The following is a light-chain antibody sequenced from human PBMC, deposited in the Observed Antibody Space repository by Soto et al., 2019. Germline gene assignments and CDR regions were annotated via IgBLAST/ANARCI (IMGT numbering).Light chain of an antibody. V-gene: IGLV7-46*01. CDR2: NTN. J-gene: IGLJ7*01. CDR1: TGAVTSGHY. CDR3: LLAYSGDREV. Sequence: QAVVTQEPSLTVSPGGTATLTCGSSTGAVTSGHYPYWFQQKPGQAPRTLIFNTNNKHSWTPARFSGSLLGGKAALTLSGAQPEDEAAYYCLLAYSGDREVFGGGTQLTVL.